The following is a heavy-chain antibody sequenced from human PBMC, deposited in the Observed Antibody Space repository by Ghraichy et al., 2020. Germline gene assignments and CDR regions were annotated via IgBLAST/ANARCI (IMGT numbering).Heavy chain of an antibody. Sequence: SETLSLTCAVSGGSVSSYYWSWIRQSPGKGLEWIGYISNRGSTNYNPSLRSRVTISVDTSKNQFSLKLSSVTAADTALYYCARHIVAAYDAFDIWGQGTVVTVSS. CDR3: ARHIVAAYDAFDI. D-gene: IGHD5-12*01. CDR1: GGSVSSYY. J-gene: IGHJ3*02. CDR2: ISNRGST. V-gene: IGHV4-59*08.